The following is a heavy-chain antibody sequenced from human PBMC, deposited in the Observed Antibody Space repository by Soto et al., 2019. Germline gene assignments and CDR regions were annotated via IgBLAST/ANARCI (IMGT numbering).Heavy chain of an antibody. J-gene: IGHJ4*02. CDR2: ISYDGSNK. CDR1: GFTFSSYA. V-gene: IGHV3-30-3*01. CDR3: ARALAGSSSWYGLNY. Sequence: GGSLRLSCAASGFTFSSYAMHWVRQAPGKGLEWVAVISYDGSNKYYADSVKGRFTISRDNSKNTLYLQMNSLRAEDTAVYYCARALAGSSSWYGLNYWGQGTLVTVSS. D-gene: IGHD6-13*01.